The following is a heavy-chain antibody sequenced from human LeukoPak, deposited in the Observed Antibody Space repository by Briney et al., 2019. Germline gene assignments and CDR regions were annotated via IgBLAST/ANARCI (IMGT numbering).Heavy chain of an antibody. CDR3: AKGNDTLTGSPFDY. D-gene: IGHD3-9*01. J-gene: IGHJ4*02. CDR1: GFTFSSHT. V-gene: IGHV3-23*01. Sequence: GGSLRLSCAASGFTFSSHTMNWVRQAPGKGLEWVSAISGSGGSTYYADSVKGRFTISRDNSKNTLYLQMNSLRAEDTAVYYCAKGNDTLTGSPFDYWGQGTLVTVSS. CDR2: ISGSGGST.